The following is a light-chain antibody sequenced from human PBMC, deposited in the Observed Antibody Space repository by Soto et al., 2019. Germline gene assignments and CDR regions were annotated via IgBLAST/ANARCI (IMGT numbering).Light chain of an antibody. CDR3: QQYATSPWT. CDR2: GAS. V-gene: IGKV3-20*01. Sequence: EIVLTQSPGTLSLSPGEGATLSCRASQSFSSSLLAWYQQKPGQAPRLLIYGASSRATGIPDRFSGSGSGTDFTLTISRLEPEDFAVYYCQQYATSPWTFGQGTKVEIK. CDR1: QSFSSSL. J-gene: IGKJ1*01.